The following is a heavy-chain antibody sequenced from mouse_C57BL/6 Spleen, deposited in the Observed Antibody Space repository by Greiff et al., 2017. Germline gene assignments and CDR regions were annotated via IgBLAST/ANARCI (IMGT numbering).Heavy chain of an antibody. D-gene: IGHD2-1*01. V-gene: IGHV1-42*01. CDR1: GYSFTGYY. Sequence: EVQLQQSGPELVKPGASVKISCKASGYSFTGYYMNWVKQSPEKSLEWIGEINPSTGGTTYNQKFKAKATLTVDKSSSTAYMQLKSLTSEDSAVYYCASNYPFAYWGQGTLVTVSA. J-gene: IGHJ3*01. CDR2: INPSTGGT. CDR3: ASNYPFAY.